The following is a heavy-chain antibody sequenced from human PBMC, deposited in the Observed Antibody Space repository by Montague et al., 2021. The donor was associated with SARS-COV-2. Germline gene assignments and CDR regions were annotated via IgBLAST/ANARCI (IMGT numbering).Heavy chain of an antibody. Sequence: SETLSLTCTVSGYSISSGYYCCWILHPPGRRLEWIGSIYHSSSTYYNPSLKSRVTISVDTSKNQFSLLLISATAAATAVYYCAVNSNYCYYYGMDVWGQGTTVTVSS. CDR2: IYHSSST. CDR3: AVNSNYCYYYGMDV. V-gene: IGHV4-38-2*02. D-gene: IGHD4-11*01. J-gene: IGHJ6*02. CDR1: GYSISSGYY.